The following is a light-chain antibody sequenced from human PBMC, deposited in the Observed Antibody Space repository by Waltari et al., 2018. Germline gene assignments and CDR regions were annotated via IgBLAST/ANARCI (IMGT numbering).Light chain of an antibody. CDR1: QRINTW. V-gene: IGKV1-5*01. J-gene: IGKJ2*01. CDR2: DVS. CDR3: QQYYRYYT. Sequence: IQMTQSSSALSASVGDRVTITCRASQRINTWMDWYQQRPGKAPKVLIYDVSTLESGVPSRFSGSGSGTEFTLAINNLQPEDFATYYCQQYYRYYTFGQGTKLEIK.